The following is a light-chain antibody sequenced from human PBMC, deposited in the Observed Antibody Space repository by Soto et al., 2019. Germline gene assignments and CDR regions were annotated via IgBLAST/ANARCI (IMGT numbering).Light chain of an antibody. J-gene: IGKJ1*01. CDR3: QQYEAVVT. Sequence: EIVLTQSPGTLSLSPGERATLSCRASQSLTNNYFAWYQQKPGRALRLLIDGASTRATGIPDRFSGSGSGTEFTLTISRREPEDVAVYYCQQYEAVVTFGQGTKVEI. CDR2: GAS. V-gene: IGKV3-20*01. CDR1: QSLTNNY.